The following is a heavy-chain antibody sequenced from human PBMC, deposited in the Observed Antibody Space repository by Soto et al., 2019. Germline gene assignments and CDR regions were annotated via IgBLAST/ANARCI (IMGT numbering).Heavy chain of an antibody. D-gene: IGHD3-22*01. CDR1: GFTFSSYS. Sequence: EVQLVESGGGLVKPGGSLRLSCAASGFTFSSYSMNWVRQAPGKGLEWVSSISSSSSYIYYADSVKGRFTISRDNAKNSLYLQMNSLRAEDTAVYYCARGPPYDSDSSGYYTGWGQGTLVTVSS. V-gene: IGHV3-21*01. CDR2: ISSSSSYI. CDR3: ARGPPYDSDSSGYYTG. J-gene: IGHJ4*02.